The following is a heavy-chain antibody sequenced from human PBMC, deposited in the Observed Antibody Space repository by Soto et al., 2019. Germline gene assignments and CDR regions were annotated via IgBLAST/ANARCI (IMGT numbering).Heavy chain of an antibody. V-gene: IGHV3-30-3*01. CDR1: GFPFSSHP. Sequence: QVQLVESGGGVVQPGRSLRLSCAASGFPFSSHPMHWVRQAPGKGLEWVAVISYDGSNKFYADSVKGRFTISRDNSKNTLYLQMSSLRAGDTAVYYCARETSVVGVGIFQGFDPWGQGTLVTVST. J-gene: IGHJ5*02. CDR2: ISYDGSNK. CDR3: ARETSVVGVGIFQGFDP. D-gene: IGHD6-19*01.